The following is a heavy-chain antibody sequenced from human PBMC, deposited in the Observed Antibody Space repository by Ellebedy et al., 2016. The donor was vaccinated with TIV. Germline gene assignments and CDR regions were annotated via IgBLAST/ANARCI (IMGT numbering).Heavy chain of an antibody. CDR3: ARMVYGSGWDGYFDP. CDR2: IYPRDSDT. D-gene: IGHD6-19*01. Sequence: GGSLRLSCKTSGYTFTNYWIAWVRQRPGKGLEWMGFIYPRDSDTRYSPSSQGQVTISADKSINTVYLQWRSLQASDTAMYYCARMVYGSGWDGYFDPWGQGTLVTVSP. V-gene: IGHV5-51*01. CDR1: GYTFTNYW. J-gene: IGHJ5*02.